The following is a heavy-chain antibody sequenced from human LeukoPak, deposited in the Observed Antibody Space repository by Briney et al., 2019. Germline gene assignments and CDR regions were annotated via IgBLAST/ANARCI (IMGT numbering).Heavy chain of an antibody. CDR3: AKVGPTGWYFDL. CDR2: ISRGSSSI. J-gene: IGHJ2*01. V-gene: IGHV3-48*04. Sequence: GGSLRLSCVASGFTFSSYSLNWVRQAPGKGLEWVSYISRGSSSIYYADSVKGRFTVSRDNAENSLYLQMNSLRAEDTAVYYCAKVGPTGWYFDLWGRGTLATVSS. CDR1: GFTFSSYS. D-gene: IGHD1-1*01.